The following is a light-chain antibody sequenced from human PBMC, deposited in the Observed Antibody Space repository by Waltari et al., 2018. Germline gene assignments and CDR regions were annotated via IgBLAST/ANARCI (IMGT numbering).Light chain of an antibody. V-gene: IGKV1-33*01. CDR1: HDISNY. CDR3: QQFDNLVYT. CDR2: DAS. Sequence: DIQITQSPSSLSASVGDRVTITCQASHDISNYLNWYQQKPGKAPKLLSYDASNLETGVPSRFSGSGSGTDFSFTISSLQPEDIATYYCQQFDNLVYTFGQGTKLEIK. J-gene: IGKJ2*01.